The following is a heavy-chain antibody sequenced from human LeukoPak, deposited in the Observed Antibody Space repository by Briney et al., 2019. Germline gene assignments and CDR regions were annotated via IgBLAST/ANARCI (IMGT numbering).Heavy chain of an antibody. D-gene: IGHD3-22*01. CDR2: IYTSGST. CDR1: GGSISSGSYY. V-gene: IGHV4-61*02. CDR3: ARVGDSDYYDSSGYYVGFDI. J-gene: IGHJ3*02. Sequence: SETLSLTCTVSGGSISSGSYYWSWIRQPAGKGLEWIGRIYTSGSTNYNPSLKSRVTISVDTSKNQFSLKLSSVTAADTAVYYCARVGDSDYYDSSGYYVGFDIWGQGTMVTVSS.